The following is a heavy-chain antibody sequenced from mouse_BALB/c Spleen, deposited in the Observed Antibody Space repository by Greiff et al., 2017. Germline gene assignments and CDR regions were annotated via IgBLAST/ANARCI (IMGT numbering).Heavy chain of an antibody. J-gene: IGHJ3*01. V-gene: IGHV14-3*02. CDR3: ACTAHYDRYDVAY. CDR1: GFNIKDTY. D-gene: IGHD2-14*01. CDR2: IDPANGNT. Sequence: EVQLQQSGAELVKPGASVKLSCTASGFNIKDTYMHWVKQRPEQGLEWIGRIDPANGNTKYDPKFQGKATRTADTSSNTAYLQLSSLTSEDTAVYYCACTAHYDRYDVAYWGQGTLVTVSA.